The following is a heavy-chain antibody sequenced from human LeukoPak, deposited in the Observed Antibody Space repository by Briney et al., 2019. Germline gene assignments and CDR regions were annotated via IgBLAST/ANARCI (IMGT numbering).Heavy chain of an antibody. CDR1: GFTFSSYA. J-gene: IGHJ4*02. V-gene: IGHV3-30-3*01. D-gene: IGHD2-2*02. Sequence: PGGSLRLSCAASGFTFSSYAMHWVRQAPGKGLEWVAVISYDGSNKYYADSVKGRFTISRDNSKNTLYLQMNSLRAEDTAVYYCAREGVVPAAIFDYWGQGTLVTVSS. CDR2: ISYDGSNK. CDR3: AREGVVPAAIFDY.